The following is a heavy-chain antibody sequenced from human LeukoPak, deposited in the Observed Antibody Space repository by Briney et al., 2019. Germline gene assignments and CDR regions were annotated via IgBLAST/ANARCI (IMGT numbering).Heavy chain of an antibody. CDR3: VRDHEWAFDY. CDR2: ISSSSSYI. J-gene: IGHJ4*02. V-gene: IGHV3-21*01. D-gene: IGHD1-26*01. CDR1: GFTFSSYS. Sequence: GGSLRLSCAASGFTFSSYSMNWVRQAPGKGLEWVSSISSSSSYIYYADSVKGRFTISRDNAKNSLYLQMNSLRAEDTAVYFCVRDHEWAFDYWGQGTLVTVSS.